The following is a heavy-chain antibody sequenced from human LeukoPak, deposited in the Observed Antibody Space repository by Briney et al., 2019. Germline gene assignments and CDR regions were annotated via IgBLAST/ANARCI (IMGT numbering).Heavy chain of an antibody. CDR2: IYSGGST. CDR3: ARAAGGSYSANDY. CDR1: GFTVSSNY. J-gene: IGHJ4*02. Sequence: PGGSLRLSCAASGFTVSSNYMSWVRQAPGKGLEWVSVIYSGGSTYYADSVKGRFTISRDNSKNTLYLQMNSLRAEDTAVYYCARAAGGSYSANDYWGQGTLVTVSS. D-gene: IGHD1-26*01. V-gene: IGHV3-53*01.